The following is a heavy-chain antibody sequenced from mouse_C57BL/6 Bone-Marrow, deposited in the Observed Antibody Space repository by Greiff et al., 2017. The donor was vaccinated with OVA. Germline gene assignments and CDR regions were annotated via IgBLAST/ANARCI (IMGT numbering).Heavy chain of an antibody. CDR3: ARKAIYGSSYDWFAY. Sequence: QVQLQQPGAELVKPGASVKLSCKASGYTFTSYWMHWVKQRPGRGLEWIGRIDPNSGGTKYNEKFKSKATLTVDKPSSTAYMQLSSLTSEDCAVYYGARKAIYGSSYDWFAYWGQGTLVTVSA. D-gene: IGHD1-1*01. CDR2: IDPNSGGT. J-gene: IGHJ3*01. CDR1: GYTFTSYW. V-gene: IGHV1-72*01.